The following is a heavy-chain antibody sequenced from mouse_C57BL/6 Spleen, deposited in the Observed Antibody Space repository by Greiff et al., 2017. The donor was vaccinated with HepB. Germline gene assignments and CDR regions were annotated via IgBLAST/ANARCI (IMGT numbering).Heavy chain of an antibody. CDR1: GYTFTDYY. J-gene: IGHJ4*01. D-gene: IGHD2-5*01. V-gene: IGHV1-77*01. CDR3: AAYYSNYERNYYAMDY. Sequence: VKLMESGAELVKPGASVKISCKASGYTFTDYYINWVKQRPGQGLEWIGKIGPGSGSTYYNEKFKGKATLTADKSSSTAYMQLSSLTSEDSAVYFCAAYYSNYERNYYAMDYWGQGTSVTVSS. CDR2: IGPGSGST.